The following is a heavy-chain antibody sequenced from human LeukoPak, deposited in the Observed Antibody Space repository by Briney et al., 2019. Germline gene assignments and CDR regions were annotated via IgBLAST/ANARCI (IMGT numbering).Heavy chain of an antibody. J-gene: IGHJ1*01. D-gene: IGHD6-13*01. CDR3: AKDTAAAGWGYFQH. Sequence: GGSLRLSCAASGFTFDDYAMHWVRQAPGKGLEWVSLISWDGGSTYYADSVKGRFTISRDNSKNSLYLQMNSLRAEDTALYYCAKDTAAAGWGYFQHWGQGTLVTVSS. CDR1: GFTFDDYA. V-gene: IGHV3-43D*03. CDR2: ISWDGGST.